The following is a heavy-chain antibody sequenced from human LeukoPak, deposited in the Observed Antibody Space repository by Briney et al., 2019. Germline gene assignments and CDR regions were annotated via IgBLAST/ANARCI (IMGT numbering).Heavy chain of an antibody. Sequence: GGSLRLSCAASGFTFSSYAMHWVRQAPGKGLEWVAVISYDGSNKYYADSVKGRFTISRDNSKNTLYLQMNSLRAEDTAVYYCARDRASAFSLDYWGQGTLVTVSS. CDR1: GFTFSSYA. CDR3: ARDRASAFSLDY. J-gene: IGHJ4*02. V-gene: IGHV3-30-3*01. D-gene: IGHD3-10*01. CDR2: ISYDGSNK.